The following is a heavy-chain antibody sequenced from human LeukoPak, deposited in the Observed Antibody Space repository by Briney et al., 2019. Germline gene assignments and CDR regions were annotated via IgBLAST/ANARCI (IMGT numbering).Heavy chain of an antibody. CDR3: ARDPTMVRGRMIYFDY. D-gene: IGHD3-10*01. Sequence: SQTLSLTCAISGDSVSSNSAAWNWIRQSPSRGLEWLGRTCYRSKWYNDYAVSVKSRITINPDTSKNQFSLQLNSVTPEDTAVYYCARDPTMVRGRMIYFDYWGQGTLVTVSS. CDR1: GDSVSSNSAA. CDR2: TCYRSKWYN. J-gene: IGHJ4*02. V-gene: IGHV6-1*01.